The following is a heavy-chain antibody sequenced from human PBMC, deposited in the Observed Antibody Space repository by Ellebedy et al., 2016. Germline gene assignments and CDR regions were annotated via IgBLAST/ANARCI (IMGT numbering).Heavy chain of an antibody. CDR2: INHSGST. V-gene: IGHV4-34*01. J-gene: IGHJ4*02. CDR1: GGSFSGYY. CDR3: ANRPRGDFDY. Sequence: SETLSLTXAVYGGSFSGYYWSWIRQPPGKGLEWIGEINHSGSTNYNPSLKSRVTISVDTSKNQFSLKLSSVTAADTAVYYCANRPRGDFDYWGQGTLVTVSS.